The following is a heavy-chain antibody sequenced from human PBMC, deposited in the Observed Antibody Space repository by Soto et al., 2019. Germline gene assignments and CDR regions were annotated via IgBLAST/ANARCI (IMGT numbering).Heavy chain of an antibody. CDR3: ARGRGWYVDY. J-gene: IGHJ4*02. CDR2: INHSGST. V-gene: IGHV4-34*01. D-gene: IGHD6-19*01. Sequence: SETLSLTCAVYGGSFSDYYWNWIRQPPGKGLEWIGEINHSGSTNYNPSLKSRVTISVDTSKNQLSLEVSSVTAADTAVYYCARGRGWYVDYWGQATLVTVSS. CDR1: GGSFSDYY.